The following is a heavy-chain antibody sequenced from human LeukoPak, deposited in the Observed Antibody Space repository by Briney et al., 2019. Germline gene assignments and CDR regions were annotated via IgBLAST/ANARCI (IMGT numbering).Heavy chain of an antibody. CDR3: AREIAVAGTGSLYYYGMDV. D-gene: IGHD6-19*01. Sequence: GGSLRLSCAASGFTVSSNYMSWVRQAPGKGLEWVSAIYSGGSTYYADSVKGRSTISRDNSKNTLYLQMNSLRAEDTAVYYCAREIAVAGTGSLYYYGMDVWGQGTTVTVSS. CDR2: IYSGGST. J-gene: IGHJ6*02. CDR1: GFTVSSNY. V-gene: IGHV3-66*01.